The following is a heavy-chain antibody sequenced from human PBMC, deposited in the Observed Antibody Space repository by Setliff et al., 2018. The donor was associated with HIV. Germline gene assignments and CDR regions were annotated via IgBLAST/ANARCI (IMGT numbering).Heavy chain of an antibody. Sequence: SETLSLTCTVSGDSISSGGYYWSWIRQHPGKGLEWIGYIHYSGSSYYNPSLRSRVTISVDTSKNQFSLNLSSVTAADTAVYHCARTSVSGWRTPAFDIWGQGTMVTVSS. J-gene: IGHJ3*02. CDR2: IHYSGSS. CDR1: GDSISSGGYY. D-gene: IGHD6-19*01. V-gene: IGHV4-31*03. CDR3: ARTSVSGWRTPAFDI.